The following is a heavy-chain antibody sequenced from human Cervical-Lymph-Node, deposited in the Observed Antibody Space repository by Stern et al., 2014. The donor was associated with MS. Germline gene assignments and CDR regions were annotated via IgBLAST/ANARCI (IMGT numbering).Heavy chain of an antibody. CDR3: ARDQRGITIFGVVTDYYYLGMDV. Sequence: VQLVQSGAEVKKPGASVKVSCKTSGYIFTGYYIHWVRQAPGQGLEWMEWIHPNNGGTKYAQKFQGRVTMSRDTSSSTAYVELSSLTSDDTAVYYCARDQRGITIFGVVTDYYYLGMDVWGQGTTVTVSS. CDR2: IHPNNGGT. V-gene: IGHV1-2*02. CDR1: GYIFTGYY. D-gene: IGHD3-3*01. J-gene: IGHJ6*02.